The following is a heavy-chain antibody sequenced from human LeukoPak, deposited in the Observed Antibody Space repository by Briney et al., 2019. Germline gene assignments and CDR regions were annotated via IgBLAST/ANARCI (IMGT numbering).Heavy chain of an antibody. J-gene: IGHJ4*02. V-gene: IGHV4-61*02. CDR3: ARDRWNRASGSYDY. CDR1: GGSMTSGTFS. D-gene: IGHD1-26*01. CDR2: AHTSGST. Sequence: SETLSLTCIVSGGSMTSGTFSWSWIRQPAGKGLQWIGRAHTSGSTNYNPSLQSRVTISVDTSKNLFSLELSSVTAADTAVYYCARDRWNRASGSYDYWGQGTLVTVSS.